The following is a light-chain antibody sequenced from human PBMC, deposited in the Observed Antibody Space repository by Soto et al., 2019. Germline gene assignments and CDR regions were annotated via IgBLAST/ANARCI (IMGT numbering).Light chain of an antibody. CDR2: EAS. V-gene: IGKV1-27*01. J-gene: IGKJ3*01. Sequence: DLQMTQSPSSLSASVGDRVTLTCRASPGINTYLAWYQQRPGHAPKLLIYEASTLQSGVPPRFSGTGSRTHFTLTISSLRPEDVGTYFCQSYNSCPFTFGPGTRVYLK. CDR3: QSYNSCPFT. CDR1: PGINTY.